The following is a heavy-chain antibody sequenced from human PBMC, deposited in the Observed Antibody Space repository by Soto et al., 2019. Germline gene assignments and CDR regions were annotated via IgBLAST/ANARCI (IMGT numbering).Heavy chain of an antibody. Sequence: TLSLTCSIFRRSISSVQCYCSWIGQPPGKGLEWIGYIYSSGNAYYNPFLKIPLIISIDTSKNQFSLKVGSVTAADTAVYYCASSSLYGMDVWGQGTTVTVSS. CDR2: IYSSGNA. CDR1: RRSISSVQCY. V-gene: IGHV4-30-4*01. CDR3: ASSSLYGMDV. J-gene: IGHJ6*02.